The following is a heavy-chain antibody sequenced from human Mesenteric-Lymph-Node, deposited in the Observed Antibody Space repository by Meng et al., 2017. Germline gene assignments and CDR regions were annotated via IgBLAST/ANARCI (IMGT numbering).Heavy chain of an antibody. V-gene: IGHV7-4-1*02. CDR1: GNTFTSYA. CDR3: ARGDDILTGYYWIDY. D-gene: IGHD3-9*01. Sequence: LLQSGLELKKPGAPVKVSCKASGNTFTSYAMNWVRQAPGQGLEWMGWINTNTGNPTYAQGFTGRFVFSLDTSVSTAYLQISSLKAEDTAVYYCARGDDILTGYYWIDYWGQGTLVTVSS. CDR2: INTNTGNP. J-gene: IGHJ4*02.